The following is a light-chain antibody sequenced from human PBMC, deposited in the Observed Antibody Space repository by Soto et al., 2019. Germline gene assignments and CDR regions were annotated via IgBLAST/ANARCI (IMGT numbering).Light chain of an antibody. CDR1: SSDIGGYNH. CDR2: NVS. Sequence: QSALTQPASVSGSPGQSITISCTGASSDIGGYNHVSWYQQHPGKAPKLIIYNVSHRPSGVSTRFSGSKYGYTASLIIAGLQAEDEADYFCSSYTNTSPHVIFGGGTQLTVL. CDR3: SSYTNTSPHVI. J-gene: IGLJ2*01. V-gene: IGLV2-14*03.